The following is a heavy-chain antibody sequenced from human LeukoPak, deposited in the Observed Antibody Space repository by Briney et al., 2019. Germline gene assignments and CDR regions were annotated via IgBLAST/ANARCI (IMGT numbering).Heavy chain of an antibody. D-gene: IGHD2-21*01. V-gene: IGHV3-53*01. CDR1: GFTVSSNY. Sequence: PGGSLRLSCAASGFTVSSNYMSWVRQAPGKGLEWVSIIYSGGSTFYADSMKGRFTISRDSSKNTLYLQMNRLRAEDAAVYYCAKAPVTTCSGAYCYPFDYWGQGTLVTVSS. CDR2: IYSGGST. J-gene: IGHJ4*02. CDR3: AKAPVTTCSGAYCYPFDY.